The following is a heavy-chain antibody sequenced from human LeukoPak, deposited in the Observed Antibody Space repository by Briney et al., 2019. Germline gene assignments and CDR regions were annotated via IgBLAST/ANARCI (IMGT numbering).Heavy chain of an antibody. D-gene: IGHD3-22*01. J-gene: IGHJ5*02. CDR1: GGSISSYY. CDR3: ARVGRYYYDSSGYYRKGWFDP. CDR2: IYYSGST. V-gene: IGHV4-59*01. Sequence: RASETLSLTCSVSGGSISSYYWSWIRQPPGKGLEWIGYIYYSGSTNYNPSLKSRVTISVDTSKNQFSLKLSSVTAADTAVYYCARVGRYYYDSSGYYRKGWFDPWGQGTLVTVSS.